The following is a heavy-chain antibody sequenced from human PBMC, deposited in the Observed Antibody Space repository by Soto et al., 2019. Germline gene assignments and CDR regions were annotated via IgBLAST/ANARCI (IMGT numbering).Heavy chain of an antibody. CDR3: VRGQWLPRGED. J-gene: IGHJ4*02. V-gene: IGHV4-34*01. Sequence: QVQLQQWGAGLLRPSETLSLTCAIYGGPFSGYFSTWIRQPPGKGLEWIGEINHGGITNYNPSLKSRVTISIEKSEKQLSLRLTSVTAADTAVYYCVRGQWLPRGEDWGQGTLVTVSS. CDR2: INHGGIT. D-gene: IGHD6-19*01. CDR1: GGPFSGYF.